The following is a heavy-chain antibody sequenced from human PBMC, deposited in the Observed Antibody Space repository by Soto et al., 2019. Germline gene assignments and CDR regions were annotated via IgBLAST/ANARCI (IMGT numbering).Heavy chain of an antibody. CDR2: IHYSGTT. D-gene: IGHD1-1*01. Sequence: SETLSLTCTVSGGSISSYYWIWIRQYPGKGLEWIGFIHYSGTTYYNPSLKSRVAISVDTSRNDFSLRLSSVTAADTAVYYCTTGGDASKTGYWVQGTLVTVSS. J-gene: IGHJ4*02. CDR1: GGSISSYY. V-gene: IGHV4-59*06. CDR3: TTGGDASKTGY.